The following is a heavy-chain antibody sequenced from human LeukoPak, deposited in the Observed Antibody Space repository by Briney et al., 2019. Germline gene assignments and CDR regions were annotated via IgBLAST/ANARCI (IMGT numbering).Heavy chain of an antibody. Sequence: ASVKVSCKASGYTFTSYDINWVRQATGQGLEWMGWMNPNSGNTGYAQKFQGRVTMTRNTSISTAYMELSSLRSEDTAVYYCARAIRVVRGVIYYFDYWGQGTLVTVSS. CDR1: GYTFTSYD. J-gene: IGHJ4*02. CDR3: ARAIRVVRGVIYYFDY. D-gene: IGHD3-10*01. CDR2: MNPNSGNT. V-gene: IGHV1-8*01.